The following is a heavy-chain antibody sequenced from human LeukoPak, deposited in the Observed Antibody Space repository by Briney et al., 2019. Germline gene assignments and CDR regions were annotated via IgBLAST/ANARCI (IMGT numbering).Heavy chain of an antibody. CDR3: ARALTNLVGAKKYNWFDP. CDR2: INPNSGGT. D-gene: IGHD1-26*01. V-gene: IGHV1-2*02. CDR1: GYTFTGYY. J-gene: IGHJ5*02. Sequence: GASVKVSCKASGYTFTGYYMHWVRQAPGQGLEWMGWINPNSGGTNYAQKFQGRVTMTRDTSISTAYMELSRLRSDDTAVYYCARALTNLVGAKKYNWFDPWGQGTLVTVSS.